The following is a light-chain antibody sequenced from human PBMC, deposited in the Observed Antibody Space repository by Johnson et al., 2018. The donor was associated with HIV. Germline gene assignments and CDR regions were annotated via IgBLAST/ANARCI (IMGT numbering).Light chain of an antibody. CDR2: DNN. J-gene: IGLJ1*01. CDR3: GTWDISLSAGGV. V-gene: IGLV1-51*01. Sequence: QSVLTQPPSVSAAPGQKVTISCSGSSSNIGNNYVYWYQQLPGTAPKLLIYDNNQRPSGIPDRFSGSKSGTSATLGIPSLQTGDEADYYCGTWDISLSAGGVFGPGTKVTVL. CDR1: SSNIGNNY.